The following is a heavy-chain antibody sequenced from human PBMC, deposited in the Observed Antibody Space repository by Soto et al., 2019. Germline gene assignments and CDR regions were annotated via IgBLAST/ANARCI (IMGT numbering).Heavy chain of an antibody. CDR3: ARTLSRHRFYYYYGMDV. CDR2: VYYSGST. Sequence: QVQLQEAGPGLVKPSETLSLTCTVSGGAISSSDYYWAWIRPAPGKGLEWCGSVYYSGSTYSNPSLKSRLTVSVDTSKHQFPLKLRSVPAAATSVYYCARTLSRHRFYYYYGMDVWGRGATVIVSS. J-gene: IGHJ6*02. V-gene: IGHV4-39*01. CDR1: GGAISSSDYY. D-gene: IGHD3-16*02.